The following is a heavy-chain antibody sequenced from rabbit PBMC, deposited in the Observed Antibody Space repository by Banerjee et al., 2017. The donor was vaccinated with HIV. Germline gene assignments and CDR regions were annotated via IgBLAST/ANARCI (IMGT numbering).Heavy chain of an antibody. CDR2: IYAGSSGST. CDR3: ARGPYVGSAGVGYATYFNL. V-gene: IGHV1S40*01. CDR1: GFSFSSSYY. J-gene: IGHJ4*01. D-gene: IGHD6-1*01. Sequence: QSLEESGGDLVKPGASLTLTCTASGFSFSSSYYMCWVRQAPGKGLEWIACIYAGSSGSTYYASWAKGRFTISKTSSTTVTLQMTSLTAADTATYFCARGPYVGSAGVGYATYFNLWGQGTLVTVS.